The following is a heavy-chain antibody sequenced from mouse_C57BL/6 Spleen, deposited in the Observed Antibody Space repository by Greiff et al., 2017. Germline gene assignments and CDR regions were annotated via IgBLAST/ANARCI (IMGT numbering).Heavy chain of an antibody. CDR1: GYTFTSCW. CDR2: INPSNGGT. CDR3: ARWPYYGSSYYYAMDY. V-gene: IGHV1-53*01. Sequence: VQLQQPGTELVKPGASVKLSCKASGYTFTSCWMHWVKQRPGQGLEWIGNINPSNGGTNYNEKFKSKATLTVDKSSSTAYMQLSSLTSEDSAVYYCARWPYYGSSYYYAMDYWGQGTSVTVSS. J-gene: IGHJ4*01. D-gene: IGHD1-1*01.